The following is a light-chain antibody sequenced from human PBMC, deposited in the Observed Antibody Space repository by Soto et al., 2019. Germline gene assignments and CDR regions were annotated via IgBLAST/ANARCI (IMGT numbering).Light chain of an antibody. CDR1: QSVSNNY. V-gene: IGKV3-20*01. CDR2: GAS. CDR3: QRSYITPWT. Sequence: EIVLTQSPGTLSLSPGERATLSCRTSQSVSNNYLAWYQQKPGQAPRLLIYGASSRATGIPDRFSGTGSGTDFTLTISSLQPEDFATYYCQRSYITPWTFGQGTMVDIK. J-gene: IGKJ1*01.